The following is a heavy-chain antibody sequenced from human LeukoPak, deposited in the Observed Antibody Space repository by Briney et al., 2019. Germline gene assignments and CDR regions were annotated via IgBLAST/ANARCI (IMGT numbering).Heavy chain of an antibody. Sequence: SWTLSLTCTVSGYSLSSGYYWGWIRQPPGKGLEWIGSIYHSGSTYYNPSLKSRVTISVDTSKNQFSLKLSSVTAADTAVYYCARGATGKAFDIWGQGTMVTVS. CDR3: ARGATGKAFDI. V-gene: IGHV4-38-2*02. CDR1: GYSLSSGYY. CDR2: IYHSGST. D-gene: IGHD5-12*01. J-gene: IGHJ3*02.